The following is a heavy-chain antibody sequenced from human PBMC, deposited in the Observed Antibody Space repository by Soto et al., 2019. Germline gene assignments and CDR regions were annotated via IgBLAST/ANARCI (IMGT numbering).Heavy chain of an antibody. V-gene: IGHV3-30*18. J-gene: IGHJ4*02. CDR3: AKERIAAAGTPPGWYVYYFDY. D-gene: IGHD6-13*01. CDR1: GFTFSSYG. Sequence: GGSLRLSCAASGFTFSSYGMHWVRQAPGKGLEWVAVISYDGSNKYYADSVKGRFTNSKDNSKNMLYLQMNSLRAEDTAVYYCAKERIAAAGTPPGWYVYYFDYWGQGTLVTVSS. CDR2: ISYDGSNK.